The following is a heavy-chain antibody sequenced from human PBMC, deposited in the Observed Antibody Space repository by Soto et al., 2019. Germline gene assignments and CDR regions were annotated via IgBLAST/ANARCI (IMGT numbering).Heavy chain of an antibody. J-gene: IGHJ4*02. D-gene: IGHD2-15*01. CDR3: ACGLDCSGGSCYFDY. V-gene: IGHV4-4*02. CDR2: LYPSGST. CDR1: GVSISRSNW. Sequence: XXTLSLPFSVSGVSISRSNWWTWVRQAPGKGLEWIGELYPSGSTYYNPSLKSRVTISVDTSKNQFSLKLSSVTAEDTAVYYCACGLDCSGGSCYFDYWGQGTLVTVSS.